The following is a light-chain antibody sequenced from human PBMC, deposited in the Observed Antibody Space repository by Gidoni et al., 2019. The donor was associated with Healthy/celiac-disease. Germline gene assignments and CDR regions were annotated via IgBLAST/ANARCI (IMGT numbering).Light chain of an antibody. Sequence: AIRTTQPPSPFSAPTGDRVTITCRASQGISSYLAWYQQKPGKAPKLLIYAASTLQSGVPSRFSGSGSGTDFPLTISCLQSEDFATYYCQQYYSYPWTFGQGTKVEIK. CDR3: QQYYSYPWT. V-gene: IGKV1-8*01. CDR1: QGISSY. J-gene: IGKJ1*01. CDR2: AAS.